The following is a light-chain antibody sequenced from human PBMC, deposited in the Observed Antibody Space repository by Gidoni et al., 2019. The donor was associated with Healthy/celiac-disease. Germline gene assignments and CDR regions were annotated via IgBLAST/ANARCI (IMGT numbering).Light chain of an antibody. Sequence: QSALTQPASVSGSPGQSITISCTGTSSDVGGYNYVSWYQQHPGKAPKLMIYEVSNRHSGVPDRFSGSKSGNTASLTISGLQAEDEADYYCSSYTSSSTLDVVFGGGTKLTVL. V-gene: IGLV2-14*01. J-gene: IGLJ2*01. CDR2: EVS. CDR3: SSYTSSSTLDVV. CDR1: SSDVGGYNY.